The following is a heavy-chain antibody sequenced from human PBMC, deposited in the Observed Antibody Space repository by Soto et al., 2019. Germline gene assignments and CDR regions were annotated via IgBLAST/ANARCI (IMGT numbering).Heavy chain of an antibody. V-gene: IGHV4-34*10. Sequence: SETLSLTCAVYGGSVNGYYWNWIRQPPGKGLEWIGEINHTGGTHYNPSLKSRVTMSVDTSKNQFSLRLNSVTAADTAIYYCARVRQGCSANNCYFDPWGQGTQVTVSS. CDR2: INHTGGT. CDR1: GGSVNGYY. J-gene: IGHJ5*01. CDR3: ARVRQGCSANNCYFDP. D-gene: IGHD1-1*01.